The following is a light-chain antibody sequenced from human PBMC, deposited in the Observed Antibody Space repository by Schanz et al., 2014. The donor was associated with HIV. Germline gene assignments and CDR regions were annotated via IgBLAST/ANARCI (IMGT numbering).Light chain of an antibody. CDR3: CSYTTTSTYV. CDR2: DVT. Sequence: QSALTQPASVSGSLGQSITISCTGTNRDIGTYDFVSWYQQHPGTAPKLLIYDVTYRPSGVSNAFSGTKSGNTASLTISGLQAADEAVYYCCSYTTTSTYVFGAGTKLTVL. V-gene: IGLV2-14*03. J-gene: IGLJ1*01. CDR1: NRDIGTYDF.